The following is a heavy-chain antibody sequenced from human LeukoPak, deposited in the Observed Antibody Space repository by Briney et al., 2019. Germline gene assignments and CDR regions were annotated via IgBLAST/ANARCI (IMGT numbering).Heavy chain of an antibody. CDR1: GYTFTTYG. J-gene: IGHJ3*02. D-gene: IGHD3-22*01. CDR2: ISAKNGNT. V-gene: IGHV1-18*01. CDR3: ARARPQNYDSSRYYSAAFDI. Sequence: ASVKVSCKASGYTFTTYGITWVRQAPGQGLEWVGWISAKNGNTNYAQDFQGRVTLTRDTSTSAVSMELRRLRSDDTAVYYCARARPQNYDSSRYYSAAFDIWGQGTMVTVSS.